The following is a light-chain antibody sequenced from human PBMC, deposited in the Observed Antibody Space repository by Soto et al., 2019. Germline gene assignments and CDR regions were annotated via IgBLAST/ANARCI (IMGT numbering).Light chain of an antibody. J-gene: IGKJ4*01. CDR1: QSIRSN. Sequence: EIVMTEAPRTIYVSPGERATLSCRASQSIRSNLAWYQQKPGQTPRLLIYVASTRATGIPARFTGSGSGTDFTLTISSLQSEDCAIYYCQQYNNWPLTFGGATKVYIK. CDR3: QQYNNWPLT. CDR2: VAS. V-gene: IGKV3-15*01.